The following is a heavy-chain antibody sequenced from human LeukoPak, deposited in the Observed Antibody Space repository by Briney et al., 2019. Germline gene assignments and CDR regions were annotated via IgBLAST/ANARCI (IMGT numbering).Heavy chain of an antibody. CDR3: ASDYYDSSGYTYAFDI. J-gene: IGHJ3*02. Sequence: GGSLRLSCAASGFTVSSNYMSWVRQAPGKGLEWVSVIYSGGSTYYADSVKGRFTISRDNSKNTLCLQMNSLRAEDTAVYYCASDYYDSSGYTYAFDIWGQGTMVTVSS. V-gene: IGHV3-66*02. CDR1: GFTVSSNY. D-gene: IGHD3-22*01. CDR2: IYSGGST.